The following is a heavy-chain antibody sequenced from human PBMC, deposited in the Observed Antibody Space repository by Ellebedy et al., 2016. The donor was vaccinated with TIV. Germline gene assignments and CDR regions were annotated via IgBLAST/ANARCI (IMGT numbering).Heavy chain of an antibody. D-gene: IGHD3-22*01. CDR3: ARDPYCDSSGYYYSYFQH. Sequence: GESLKISCAASGFTFSGYWMHWVRQAPGKGLVWVSIISGTGGSTNYADSVKGRFTISRDNAKNSLPLQMNRLRAEDTAVYYCARDPYCDSSGYYYSYFQHWGQGTLVTVSS. CDR1: GFTFSGYW. CDR2: ISGTGGST. J-gene: IGHJ1*01. V-gene: IGHV3-74*01.